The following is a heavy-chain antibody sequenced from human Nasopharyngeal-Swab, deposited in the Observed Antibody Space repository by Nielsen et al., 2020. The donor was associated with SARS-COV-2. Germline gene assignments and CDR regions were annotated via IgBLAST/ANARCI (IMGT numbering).Heavy chain of an antibody. Sequence: IRQPPGKGLEWGSYISSSSSYTNYADSVKGRFTISRDNAKNSLYLQMNSLRAEDTAVYYCARDRSPAYCSGGSCYSFDYWGQGTLVTVSS. D-gene: IGHD2-15*01. CDR2: ISSSSSYT. J-gene: IGHJ4*02. CDR3: ARDRSPAYCSGGSCYSFDY. V-gene: IGHV3-11*06.